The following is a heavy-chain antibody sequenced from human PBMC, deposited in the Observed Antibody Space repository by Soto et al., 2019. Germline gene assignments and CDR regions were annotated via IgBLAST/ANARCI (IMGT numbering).Heavy chain of an antibody. CDR3: ARIRGMTGSLDS. CDR2: ISIGSTTI. V-gene: IGHV3-48*02. Sequence: APGKGLEWIAYISIGSTTIFYADSVKGRFIIFRDNAKSSLYLQMNSLRDEDTAVYSYARIRGMTGSLDSRVNGTLVTVS. J-gene: IGHJ5*01. D-gene: IGHD3-3*01.